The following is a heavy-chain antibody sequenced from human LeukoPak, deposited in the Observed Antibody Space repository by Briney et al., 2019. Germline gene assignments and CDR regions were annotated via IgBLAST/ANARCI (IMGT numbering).Heavy chain of an antibody. CDR1: GYTFTSYD. CDR3: ARAGTSGSYYTY. V-gene: IGHV1-8*01. D-gene: IGHD1-26*01. J-gene: IGHJ4*02. Sequence: ASVKVSCKASGYTFTSYDINWVRQATGQGLEWMGWKNPNSGNTGYAQKFQGRVTMTRNTSISTAYMELSSLRSEDTAVYYCARAGTSGSYYTYWGQGTLVTVSS. CDR2: KNPNSGNT.